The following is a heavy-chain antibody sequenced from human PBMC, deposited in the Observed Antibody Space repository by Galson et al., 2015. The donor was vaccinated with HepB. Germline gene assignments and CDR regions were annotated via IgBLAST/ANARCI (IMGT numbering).Heavy chain of an antibody. CDR1: GGTFSSYA. Sequence: SVKVSCKASGGTFSSYAISWVRQAPGQGLEWMGGIIPIFGTANYAQKFQGRVTITADKSTSTAYMELSSLRSEDTAVYYCARRGVVHSYTNYGMDVWGQGTTVTVSS. J-gene: IGHJ6*02. D-gene: IGHD3-16*02. CDR2: IIPIFGTA. V-gene: IGHV1-69*06. CDR3: ARRGVVHSYTNYGMDV.